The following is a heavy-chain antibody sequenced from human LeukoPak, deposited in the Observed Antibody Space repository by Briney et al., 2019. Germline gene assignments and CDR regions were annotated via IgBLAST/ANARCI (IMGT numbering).Heavy chain of an antibody. D-gene: IGHD4-17*01. J-gene: IGHJ4*02. CDR2: MNTNSGNT. CDR3: ARVLYGDYAYGY. Sequence: GASVKVSCKASGYTFTSYDINWVRQATGQGLEWMGWMNTNSGNTGYAQRCQGRVTMTRNTSISTAYMELSSLRSEDTAVYYCARVLYGDYAYGYWGQGTLVTVSS. CDR1: GYTFTSYD. V-gene: IGHV1-8*01.